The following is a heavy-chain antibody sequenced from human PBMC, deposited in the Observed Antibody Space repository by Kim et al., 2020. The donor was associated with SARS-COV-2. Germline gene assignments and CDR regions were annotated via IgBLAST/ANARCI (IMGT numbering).Heavy chain of an antibody. CDR3: TTSRIWNYENYGMDV. Sequence: GGSLRLSCAASGFTFSNAWMSWVRQAPGKGLEWVGRIKSKTDGGTTDYAAPVKGRFTISRDDSKNTLYLQMNSLKTEDTAVYYCTTSRIWNYENYGMDVWGQGTTVTVSS. V-gene: IGHV3-15*01. J-gene: IGHJ6*02. D-gene: IGHD1-7*01. CDR1: GFTFSNAW. CDR2: IKSKTDGGTT.